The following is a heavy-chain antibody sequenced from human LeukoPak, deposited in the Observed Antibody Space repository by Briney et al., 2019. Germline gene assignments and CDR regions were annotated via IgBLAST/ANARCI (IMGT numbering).Heavy chain of an antibody. J-gene: IGHJ4*02. CDR3: ARGGRVTPFDY. CDR2: IYSGGST. V-gene: IGHV3-66*02. Sequence: GGSLRLSYAASGFTVSSNYMSWVRQAPGKGLEWVSVIYSGGSTYYADSVKGRFTISRDNSKNTLYLQMNSLRAEDTAVYYCARGGRVTPFDYWGQGTLVTVSS. CDR1: GFTVSSNY. D-gene: IGHD2-21*02.